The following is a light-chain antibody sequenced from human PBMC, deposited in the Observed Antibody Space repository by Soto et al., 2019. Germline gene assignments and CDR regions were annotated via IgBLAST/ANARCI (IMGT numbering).Light chain of an antibody. Sequence: QAVVTQEASLTVSPGGSVTLTCDSSTGTVTSGHYPYWFQQRAGQAPRTLIYDTSKKHSWTPARFSGSLLGGKAALTLSGAQPEDEADHYCLLFYSGVRVFGGGTKLTVL. CDR3: LLFYSGVRV. CDR2: DTS. CDR1: TGTVTSGHY. V-gene: IGLV7-46*01. J-gene: IGLJ2*01.